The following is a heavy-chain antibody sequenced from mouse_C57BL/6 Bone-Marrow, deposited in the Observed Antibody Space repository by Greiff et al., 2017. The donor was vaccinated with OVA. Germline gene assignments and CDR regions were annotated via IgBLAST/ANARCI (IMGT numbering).Heavy chain of an antibody. J-gene: IGHJ2*01. Sequence: QVQLQQPGAELVMPGASVKLSCKASGYTFTSYWMHWVKQRPGHGLEWIGEILPGSGSTNYNEKFKGKATFTADTSSNTAYMQLSSLTTEDSAIYYCARDGYYELYYFDYWGQGTTLTVSS. D-gene: IGHD2-3*01. CDR3: ARDGYYELYYFDY. V-gene: IGHV1-9*01. CDR2: ILPGSGST. CDR1: GYTFTSYW.